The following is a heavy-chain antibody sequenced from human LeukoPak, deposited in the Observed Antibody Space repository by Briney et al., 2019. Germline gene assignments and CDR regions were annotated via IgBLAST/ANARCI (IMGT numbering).Heavy chain of an antibody. Sequence: SETLSLTCAVYGGSFSGYYWSWIRQPPGKGLEWIGEINHSGSTNYNPSLKSRVTISVDTSKNQFSLKLSSVTAADTAVHYCARVVSGYWFDPWGQGTLVTVSS. CDR1: GGSFSGYY. CDR3: ARVVSGYWFDP. CDR2: INHSGST. V-gene: IGHV4-34*01. J-gene: IGHJ5*02. D-gene: IGHD3-10*01.